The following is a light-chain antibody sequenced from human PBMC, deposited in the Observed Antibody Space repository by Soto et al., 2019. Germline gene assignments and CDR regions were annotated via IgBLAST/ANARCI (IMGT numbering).Light chain of an antibody. V-gene: IGLV2-14*01. J-gene: IGLJ1*01. CDR1: SSDVGAYNY. CDR2: GVS. CDR3: SSFSSSSTRYL. Sequence: QSVLSHPASVSWSPGQSITISCTGTSSDVGAYNYVSWYQQHPGEAPKLMIFGVSNRPSGVSNRFSGSKSGNTASLTISGLQAEDEADYYCSSFSSSSTRYLLGTGTKVTVL.